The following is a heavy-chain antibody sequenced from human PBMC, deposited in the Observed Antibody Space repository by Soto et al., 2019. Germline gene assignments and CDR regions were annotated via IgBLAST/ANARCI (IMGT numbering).Heavy chain of an antibody. CDR3: ARYWNYVSYFDY. V-gene: IGHV4-31*03. Sequence: PSEPLSLTCTVFGGSVSSGGYYWSWIRQHPGKGLEWIGYIYYSGSTYYNPSLKSRVTISVDTSKNQFSLKLSSVTAADTAVYYCARYWNYVSYFDYWGQGTLVTVSS. CDR1: GGSVSSGGYY. D-gene: IGHD1-7*01. J-gene: IGHJ4*02. CDR2: IYYSGST.